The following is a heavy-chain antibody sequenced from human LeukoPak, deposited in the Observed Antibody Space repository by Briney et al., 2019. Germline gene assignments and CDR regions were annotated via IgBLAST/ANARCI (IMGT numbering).Heavy chain of an antibody. D-gene: IGHD1-26*01. V-gene: IGHV1-8*01. Sequence: ASVKVSCKASGCTFTSYDINWVRQATGQGLEWMGWMNPNSGNTGYAQKFQGRVTMTRNTSISTAYMELSSLRSEDTAVYYCARGRSYLGRSDYWGQGTLVTVS. J-gene: IGHJ4*02. CDR1: GCTFTSYD. CDR2: MNPNSGNT. CDR3: ARGRSYLGRSDY.